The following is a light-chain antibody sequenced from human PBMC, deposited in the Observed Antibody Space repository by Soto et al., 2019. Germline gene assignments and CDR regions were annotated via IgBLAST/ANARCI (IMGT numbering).Light chain of an antibody. J-gene: IGKJ2*01. V-gene: IGKV3-15*01. CDR2: GAF. CDR3: QQHNNWPYT. CDR1: QTVSSN. Sequence: EVVMTQSPATLSVSPGESATLSCRASQTVSSNVAWYQQRPGQAPRLLIDGAFTRATGVPARFSGSRSGTEFTLTISSTQSEDFALYYCQQHNNWPYTFGQGTKLEIK.